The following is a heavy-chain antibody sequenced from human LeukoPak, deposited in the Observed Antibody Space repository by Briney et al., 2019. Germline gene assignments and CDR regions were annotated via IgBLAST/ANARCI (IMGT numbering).Heavy chain of an antibody. Sequence: PGGSLRLSCVASGFTFTKCAMSWIRQAPGKGLEWVAIITATGDTAYYADSVKGQFTISRDNSRNTVYMQMDSLRAEDTAIYYCAGDRNSDWYSPLDYWGQGSQVTVSP. V-gene: IGHV3-23*01. CDR3: AGDRNSDWYSPLDY. CDR1: GFTFTKCA. J-gene: IGHJ4*02. D-gene: IGHD6-19*01. CDR2: ITATGDTA.